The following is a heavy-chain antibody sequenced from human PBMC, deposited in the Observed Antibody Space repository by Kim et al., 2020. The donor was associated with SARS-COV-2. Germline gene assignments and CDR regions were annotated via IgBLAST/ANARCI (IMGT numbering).Heavy chain of an antibody. CDR1: GFTVSGNY. CDR3: ASLHGSNSHL. CDR2: ISARGDS. V-gene: IGHV3-66*01. J-gene: IGHJ5*02. D-gene: IGHD1-26*01. Sequence: GGSLRLSCAASGFTVSGNYMNCVRQPPGKGLEWVSFISARGDSNFADSLKGRFTVSRDNSKNILYLQLNSLRVEDTAVYYCASLHGSNSHLWGQGALVTVSS.